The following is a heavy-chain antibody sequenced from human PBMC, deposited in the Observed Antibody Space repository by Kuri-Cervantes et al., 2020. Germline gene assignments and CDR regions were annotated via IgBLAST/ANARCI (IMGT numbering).Heavy chain of an antibody. CDR3: ARDHEDGLRGFDY. CDR2: ISYDGSNK. D-gene: IGHD3-10*01. J-gene: IGHJ4*02. CDR1: GFTFSSYG. Sequence: GGSLRLSCAASGFTFSSYGMHWVRQAPGKGLEWVAVISYDGSNKYYADSVKGRFTISRDNAKNSLYLQMNSLRAEDTAVYYCARDHEDGLRGFDYWGQGTLVTVSS. V-gene: IGHV3-30*03.